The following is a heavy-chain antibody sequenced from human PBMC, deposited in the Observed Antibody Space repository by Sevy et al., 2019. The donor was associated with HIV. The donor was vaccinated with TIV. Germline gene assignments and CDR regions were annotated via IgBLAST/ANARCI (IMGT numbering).Heavy chain of an antibody. J-gene: IGHJ4*02. V-gene: IGHV6-1*01. CDR2: TYYRSKWYN. D-gene: IGHD1-7*01. CDR1: GDSVSSNSAA. Sequence: KQSQTLSLTCAISGDSVSSNSAAWNWIRQSPSRGLEWLGRTYYRSKWYNDYAVSVKSRITINPDTSKNQFSLQLNSVTPEDTAVYYCARGQIGRRDNWNYLFDYWGQGILVTVSS. CDR3: ARGQIGRRDNWNYLFDY.